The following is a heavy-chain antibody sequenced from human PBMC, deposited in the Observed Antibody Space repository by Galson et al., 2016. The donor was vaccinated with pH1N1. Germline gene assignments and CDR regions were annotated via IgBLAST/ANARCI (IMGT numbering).Heavy chain of an antibody. CDR3: ARQPNTMTTITF. V-gene: IGHV5-51*01. J-gene: IGHJ4*02. CDR2: IFPGDSDT. CDR1: GYSFTSYW. D-gene: IGHD5-24*01. Sequence: QSGAEVTKPGESLKISCEASGYSFTSYWIGWVRQMPGKGLEWVGIIFPGDSDTRYSPSFQGQVTIPADKSINTAYLQWTSLKASATARYFCARQPNTMTTITFWGQGTLVTVSS.